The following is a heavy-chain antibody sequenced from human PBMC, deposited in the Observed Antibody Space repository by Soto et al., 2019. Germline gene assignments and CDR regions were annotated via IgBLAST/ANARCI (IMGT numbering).Heavy chain of an antibody. J-gene: IGHJ3*02. V-gene: IGHV1-58*02. CDR2: IVVGSGNT. D-gene: IGHD2-15*01. Sequence: SVKVSCKASGFTFTSSAMQWVRQARGQRLEWIGWIVVGSGNTNYAQKFQERVTITRDMSTSTAYMELSSLRSEDTAVYYCAADRDIVGVVGENAFDMWGQGTMVTVSS. CDR3: AADRDIVGVVGENAFDM. CDR1: GFTFTSSA.